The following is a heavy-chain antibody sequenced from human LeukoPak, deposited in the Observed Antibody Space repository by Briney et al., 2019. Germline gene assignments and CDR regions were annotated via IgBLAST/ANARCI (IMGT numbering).Heavy chain of an antibody. V-gene: IGHV4-39*07. CDR3: ARDQGNSYGGGGHIDY. J-gene: IGHJ4*02. CDR1: GGSIRSSYYY. CDR2: IYDSGST. Sequence: SETLSLTCTVSGGSIRSSYYYWGWIRQPPGKGLEWIGSIYDSGSTYYNPSLKSRVTISVDTSKNQFSLKLSPVTAADTAVYYCARDQGNSYGGGGHIDYWGQGTLVTVSS. D-gene: IGHD5-18*01.